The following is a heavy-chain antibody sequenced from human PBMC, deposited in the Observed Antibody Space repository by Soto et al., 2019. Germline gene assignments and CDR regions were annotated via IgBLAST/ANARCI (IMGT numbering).Heavy chain of an antibody. Sequence: PGGSLRLSCAASGFTFSGYWMSWVCQAPGKGLEWVANIKQDGSEKYYVDSVKGRFTISRDNAKKSLYLQMNSLRAEDTAVYYCARLSFYDSAPFDPWGLGTLVTVSS. V-gene: IGHV3-7*03. CDR1: GFTFSGYW. CDR3: ARLSFYDSAPFDP. J-gene: IGHJ5*02. D-gene: IGHD3-16*01. CDR2: IKQDGSEK.